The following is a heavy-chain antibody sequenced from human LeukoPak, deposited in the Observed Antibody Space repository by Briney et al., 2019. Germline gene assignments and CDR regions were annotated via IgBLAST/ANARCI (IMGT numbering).Heavy chain of an antibody. CDR1: GGSISSGGYY. J-gene: IGHJ5*02. CDR3: ARGLNCSSTSCYLHWFDP. V-gene: IGHV4-30-2*01. CDR2: INHSGST. Sequence: PSQTLSLTCTVSGGSISSGGYYWSWIRQPPGKGLEWIGEINHSGSTSYNPSLKSRVTISVDTSKNQFSLKLSSVTAADTAVYYCARGLNCSSTSCYLHWFDPWGQGTLVTVSS. D-gene: IGHD2-2*01.